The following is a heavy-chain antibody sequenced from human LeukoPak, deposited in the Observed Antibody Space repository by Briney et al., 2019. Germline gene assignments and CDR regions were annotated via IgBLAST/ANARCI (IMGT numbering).Heavy chain of an antibody. V-gene: IGHV3-23*01. CDR1: GFTFNTYA. D-gene: IGHD6-19*01. J-gene: IGHJ4*02. Sequence: GGSLRLSCAASGFTFNTYAIYWLRQAPGKGLEGVSGICGSGGCTYYADSVKRRFTISRDNSKNTVYLQMNSLTADDTAIYYCAKTTVGYSSGRYPGWPADCWGQGTLVTVSS. CDR2: ICGSGGCT. CDR3: AKTTVGYSSGRYPGWPADC.